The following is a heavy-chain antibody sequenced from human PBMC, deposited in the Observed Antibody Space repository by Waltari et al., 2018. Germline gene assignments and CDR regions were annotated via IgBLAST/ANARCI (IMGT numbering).Heavy chain of an antibody. D-gene: IGHD6-13*01. CDR3: ARGELYSSSWYRGYYMDV. V-gene: IGHV4-4*07. Sequence: QVQLQESGPGLVKPSETLSLTCTVSGGSISSYYWSWIRQPAGKGLEWIGRIYTSGSTNYNPSLKSRVTMSVDTAKNQFSLKLSYVTAADTAVYYCARGELYSSSWYRGYYMDVWGKGTTVTVSS. J-gene: IGHJ6*03. CDR2: IYTSGST. CDR1: GGSISSYY.